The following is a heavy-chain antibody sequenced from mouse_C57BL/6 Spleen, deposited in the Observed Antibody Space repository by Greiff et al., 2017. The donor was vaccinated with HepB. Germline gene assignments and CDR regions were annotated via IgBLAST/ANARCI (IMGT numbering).Heavy chain of an antibody. CDR1: GYSFTGYY. J-gene: IGHJ2*01. V-gene: IGHV1-42*01. CDR3: ARDYGSSWGDY. Sequence: EVQLKESGPELVKPGASVKISCKASGYSFTGYYMNWVKQSPEKSLEWIGEINPSTGGTTYNQKFKAKATLTVDKSSSTAYMQLKSLTSEDSAVYYCARDYGSSWGDYWGQGTTLTVSS. D-gene: IGHD1-1*01. CDR2: INPSTGGT.